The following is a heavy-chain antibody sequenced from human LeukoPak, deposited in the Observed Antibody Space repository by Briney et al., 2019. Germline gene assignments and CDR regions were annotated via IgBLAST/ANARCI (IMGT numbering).Heavy chain of an antibody. Sequence: GGSLRLSCAASGFTFSSYAMHWVRQAPGKGLEWVAVISYDGSKKYYADSVKGRFTISRDNSKNTLYLQMNSLRAEDTAVYYCARGGAAAGLDEYYYYYYMDVWGKGTTVTVSS. J-gene: IGHJ6*03. D-gene: IGHD6-13*01. CDR2: ISYDGSKK. CDR1: GFTFSSYA. V-gene: IGHV3-30*01. CDR3: ARGGAAAGLDEYYYYYYMDV.